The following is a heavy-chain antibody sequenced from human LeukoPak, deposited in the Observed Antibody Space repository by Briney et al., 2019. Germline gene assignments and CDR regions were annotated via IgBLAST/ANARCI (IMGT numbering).Heavy chain of an antibody. D-gene: IGHD3-22*01. CDR1: GGSISSGSYY. V-gene: IGHV4-61*02. J-gene: IGHJ3*02. CDR3: ARDDYDSSGYAI. Sequence: TLSLTCTVSGGSISSGSYYWSWVRQPAGKGLEWIGRIYTSGSTNYNPSLKSRVTISVATSKTQFSLKLSSVTAADTAVYYCARDDYDSSGYAIWGQGTMVTVSS. CDR2: IYTSGST.